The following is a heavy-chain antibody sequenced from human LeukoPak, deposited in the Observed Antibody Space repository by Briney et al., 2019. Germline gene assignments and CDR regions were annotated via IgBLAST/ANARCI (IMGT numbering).Heavy chain of an antibody. CDR2: IKTKTDGGTT. CDR1: EFTFNNAW. J-gene: IGHJ4*02. Sequence: GGSLRLSCAASEFTFNNAWMTWVRQAPGKGLEWVGRIKTKTDGGTTDYAAPVKGRFTVSRDDSINTLYLQMSSLKTEDTAVYYCAAQGGSGDLRYWGQGTLVTVSS. V-gene: IGHV3-15*01. D-gene: IGHD4-17*01. CDR3: AAQGGSGDLRY.